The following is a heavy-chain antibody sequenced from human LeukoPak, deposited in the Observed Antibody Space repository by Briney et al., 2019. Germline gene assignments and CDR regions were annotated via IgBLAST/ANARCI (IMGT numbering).Heavy chain of an antibody. Sequence: PGGSLRLSCAASGFTFSSYWMSWVRQAPGKGLEWVANIKQDGSEKYYVDFVKGRFTISRDNAKNSLYLQMNSLRAEDTAVYYCARDLVAAVAYYFDYWGQGTLVTVSS. CDR3: ARDLVAAVAYYFDY. D-gene: IGHD6-19*01. CDR1: GFTFSSYW. CDR2: IKQDGSEK. J-gene: IGHJ4*02. V-gene: IGHV3-7*01.